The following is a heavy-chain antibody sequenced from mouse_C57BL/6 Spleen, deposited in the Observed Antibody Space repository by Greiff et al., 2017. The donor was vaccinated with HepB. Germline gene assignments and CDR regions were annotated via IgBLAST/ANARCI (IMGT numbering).Heavy chain of an antibody. J-gene: IGHJ4*01. CDR1: GFTFSDYG. CDR2: ISSGSSTI. V-gene: IGHV5-17*01. D-gene: IGHD4-1*01. Sequence: EVQRVESGGGLVKPGGSLKLSCAASGFTFSDYGMHWVRQAPETGLEWVAYISSGSSTIYYAATVKGRFTIARDNAKNTLFLQMTSLRSEDTAMYYWARRDWDGAMDYWGQGTSVTVSS. CDR3: ARRDWDGAMDY.